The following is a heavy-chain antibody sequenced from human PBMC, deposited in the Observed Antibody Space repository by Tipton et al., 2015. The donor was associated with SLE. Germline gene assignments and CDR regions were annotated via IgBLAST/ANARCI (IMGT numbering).Heavy chain of an antibody. CDR3: ATHADRVY. J-gene: IGHJ4*02. Sequence: LRLSCTVSGGSISSYYWSWIRQPPGKGLEWIGDIQFSGSTYYNPSLKSRVSISVDTSKNEFSLMLNSVTAADTAVYYCATHADRVYWGQGTLVTVSS. CDR2: IQFSGST. CDR1: GGSISSYY. V-gene: IGHV4-59*06.